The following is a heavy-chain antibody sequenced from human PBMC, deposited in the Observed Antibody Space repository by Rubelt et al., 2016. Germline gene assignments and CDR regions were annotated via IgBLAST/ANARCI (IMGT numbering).Heavy chain of an antibody. V-gene: IGHV3-43*01. D-gene: IGHD3-16*01. Sequence: ASGFTFDDYTMHWVRQAPGKGLECVSLISWDGGSTYYADSVKGRFTISRDNSKNSLYLQMNSLRTEDTALYYCAKEVNGGSFDYWGQGTLVTVSS. CDR3: AKEVNGGSFDY. J-gene: IGHJ4*02. CDR2: ISWDGGST. CDR1: GFTFDDYT.